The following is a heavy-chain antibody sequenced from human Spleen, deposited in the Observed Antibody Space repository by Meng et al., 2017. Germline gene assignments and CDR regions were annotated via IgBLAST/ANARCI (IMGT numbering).Heavy chain of an antibody. J-gene: IGHJ4*02. Sequence: QVQLQQCGAGLLKPPEPLSLTCVVSGGSFSDYYWSWIRQPPGKGLEWIGEINHSGSTNYNPSLESRATISVDTSQNNLSLKLSSVTAADSAVYYCARGPTTMAHDFDYWGQGTLVTVSS. CDR1: GGSFSDYY. CDR2: INHSGST. V-gene: IGHV4-34*01. CDR3: ARGPTTMAHDFDY. D-gene: IGHD4-11*01.